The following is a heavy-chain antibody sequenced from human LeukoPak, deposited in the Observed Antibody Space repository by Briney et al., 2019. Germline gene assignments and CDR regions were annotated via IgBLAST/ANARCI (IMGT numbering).Heavy chain of an antibody. V-gene: IGHV4-39*01. D-gene: IGHD2-15*01. CDR1: GGSISSNSYC. CDR3: ARRAQGGNYFDY. J-gene: IGHJ4*02. Sequence: SETLSLTCTVAGGSISSNSYCWGWIRQPPGKGLEWIGSIYYSGSTYYNPSLKSRVTISVDTSKNQFSLKLSSVTAADTAVYYCARRAQGGNYFDYWGQGTLVTVSS. CDR2: IYYSGST.